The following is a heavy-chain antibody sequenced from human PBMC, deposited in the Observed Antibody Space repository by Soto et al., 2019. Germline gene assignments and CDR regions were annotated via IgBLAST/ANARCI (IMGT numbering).Heavy chain of an antibody. CDR1: GYSFTRYY. CDR2: INPSSGST. D-gene: IGHD4-17*01. V-gene: IGHV1-46*01. CDR3: ARDRVYGAHYYYGMDV. J-gene: IGHJ6*02. Sequence: QVRLVQSGAEVKKPRASVKVSCKASGYSFTRYYMHWVRQAPGQGLEWMGRINPSSGSTNYAQKCQGRVTMTRDMSTNTVYMESSSLRSEDTAVYYCARDRVYGAHYYYGMDVWGQGTTVTVSS.